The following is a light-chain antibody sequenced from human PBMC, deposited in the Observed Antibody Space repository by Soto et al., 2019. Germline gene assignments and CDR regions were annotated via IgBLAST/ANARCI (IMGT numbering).Light chain of an antibody. V-gene: IGLV2-8*01. CDR2: EVN. Sequence: QSALTQPPSASGSPGQSVAISCTGTSSDVGGYNYVSWYQQHPGKAPKLMIYEVNKRPSGVPDRFSGSKSGNTASLTVSGLQAEDEADYYCATWDVSLSAWVFGGGTKVTVL. CDR1: SSDVGGYNY. J-gene: IGLJ3*02. CDR3: ATWDVSLSAWV.